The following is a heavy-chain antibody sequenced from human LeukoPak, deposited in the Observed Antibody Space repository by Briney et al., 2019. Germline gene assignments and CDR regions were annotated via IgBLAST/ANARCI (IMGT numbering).Heavy chain of an antibody. D-gene: IGHD1-26*01. CDR3: ANGLAASGNFLLRYYYYFIHL. CDR2: INGNGAAT. J-gene: IGHJ6*03. V-gene: IGHV3-23*01. CDR1: GFTFNNYA. Sequence: PGGSLRLSCVASGFTFNNYAMDWDSQAQGKGMEWVSTINGNGAATYYADSLKGRFLISRDDCKRTVYLRMNKFRVEDSGLYYCANGLAASGNFLLRYYYYFIHLWGKGTTVIVS.